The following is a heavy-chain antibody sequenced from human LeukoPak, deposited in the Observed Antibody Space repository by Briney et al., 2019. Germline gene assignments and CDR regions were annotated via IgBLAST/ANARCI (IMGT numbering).Heavy chain of an antibody. J-gene: IGHJ4*02. D-gene: IGHD3-10*01. CDR2: IYTTDGT. CDR3: AKVYGSGSNSFDY. Sequence: SSETLSLTCSVSGASINDYYWSWIRQPAGKGLEWIGRIYTTDGTRYNPSLESRVTMSLDTSKNQFSLRLSSVTAADTAIYYCAKVYGSGSNSFDYWGQGTLVTVSS. V-gene: IGHV4-4*07. CDR1: GASINDYY.